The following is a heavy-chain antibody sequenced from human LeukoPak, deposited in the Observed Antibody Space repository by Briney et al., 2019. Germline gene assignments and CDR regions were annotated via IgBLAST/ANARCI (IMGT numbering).Heavy chain of an antibody. CDR2: TYYRSKWYN. V-gene: IGHV6-1*01. D-gene: IGHD3-22*01. J-gene: IGHJ4*02. CDR3: AREHYYDSSGYYCFDY. Sequence: SQTLSLTCAISGDSFSRNWIRQSPSRGLEWLGRTYYRSKWYNDYAVSVKSRITINPDTSKNQFSLQLNSVTPEDTAVYYCAREHYYDSSGYYCFDYWGQGTLVTVSS. CDR1: GDSFSR.